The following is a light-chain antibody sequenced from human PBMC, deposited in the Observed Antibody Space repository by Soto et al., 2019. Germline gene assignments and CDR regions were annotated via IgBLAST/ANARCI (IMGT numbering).Light chain of an antibody. Sequence: EIVLTQSPATLSLSPGERATLSCRASQSISRYLAWYQQKPGQAPRLLIYDASNRATAIPARFSGSVSGKDFTLTISSLEPEDFAFYYCQQRTNWPITFGQGTRLEI. CDR2: DAS. CDR3: QQRTNWPIT. V-gene: IGKV3-11*01. J-gene: IGKJ5*01. CDR1: QSISRY.